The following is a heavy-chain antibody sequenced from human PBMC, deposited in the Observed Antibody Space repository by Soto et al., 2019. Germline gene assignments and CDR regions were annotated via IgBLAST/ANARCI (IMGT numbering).Heavy chain of an antibody. CDR3: ARDSIAAAPPEALLYYYYGMDV. J-gene: IGHJ6*02. CDR1: GGSVSSGSYY. Sequence: ETLSLTCTVSGGSVSSGSYYWSWIRQPPGKGLEWIGYIYYSGSTNYNPSLKSRVTISVDTSKNQFSLKLSSVTAADTAVYYCARDSIAAAPPEALLYYYYGMDVWGQGTTVTVSS. D-gene: IGHD6-13*01. CDR2: IYYSGST. V-gene: IGHV4-61*01.